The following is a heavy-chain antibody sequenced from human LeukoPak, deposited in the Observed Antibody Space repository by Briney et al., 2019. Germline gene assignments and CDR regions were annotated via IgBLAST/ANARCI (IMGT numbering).Heavy chain of an antibody. Sequence: PSETLSLTCTVSGGSISSGGYYWSWIRQHPGKGLEWIGYIYYSGSTYYNPSLKSRVTISVDTSKNRFSLKLSSVTAADTAVYFCARRSDCSGGSCYTSFSYYFDYWGQGTLVTVSS. J-gene: IGHJ4*02. CDR2: IYYSGST. D-gene: IGHD2-15*01. CDR3: ARRSDCSGGSCYTSFSYYFDY. CDR1: GGSISSGGYY. V-gene: IGHV4-30-4*08.